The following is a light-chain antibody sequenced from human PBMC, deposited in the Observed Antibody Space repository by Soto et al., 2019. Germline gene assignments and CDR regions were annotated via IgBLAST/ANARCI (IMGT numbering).Light chain of an antibody. Sequence: QSERTQPPSASGSPGQSVTISCTGTSSDVGGYNYVSWYQQHPGKAPKLMIYEVSKRPSGVPDRFSGSKSGNTASLTVSGLQAEDEADYYCSSYAASNNYVFRTRTKATVL. V-gene: IGLV2-8*01. CDR1: SSDVGGYNY. CDR2: EVS. J-gene: IGLJ1*01. CDR3: SSYAASNNYV.